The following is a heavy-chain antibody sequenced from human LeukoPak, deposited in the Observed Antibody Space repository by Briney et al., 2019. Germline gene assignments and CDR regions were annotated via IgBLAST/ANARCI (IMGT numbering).Heavy chain of an antibody. V-gene: IGHV3-7*01. CDR2: IKPDGGEK. J-gene: IGHJ5*02. Sequence: PGESLRLSCAASGFTFSSYMMTWVRQAPGKGLEWVANIKPDGGEKFYVDSVRGRSTISRDNAKNSLYLQMNSLRAEDTAVYYCARLRFDPWGQGTLVTVSS. CDR1: GFTFSSYM. CDR3: ARLRFDP.